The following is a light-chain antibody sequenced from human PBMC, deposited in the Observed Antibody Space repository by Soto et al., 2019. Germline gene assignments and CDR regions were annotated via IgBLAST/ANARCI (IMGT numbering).Light chain of an antibody. J-gene: IGLJ3*02. Sequence: QPVLTQPPSVSGAPGQRVTISCTGSSSNIGAGYDVHWYQQFPGTAPKLLIYGNSNRPSGVPDRFSGSKSGTSASLAITGLQAEDEADYYGQSFDDSLSGSGVFGGGTKVTVL. CDR1: SSNIGAGYD. CDR3: QSFDDSLSGSGV. CDR2: GNS. V-gene: IGLV1-40*01.